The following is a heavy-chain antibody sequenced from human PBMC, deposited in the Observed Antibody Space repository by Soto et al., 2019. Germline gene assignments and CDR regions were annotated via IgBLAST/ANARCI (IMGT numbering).Heavy chain of an antibody. D-gene: IGHD2-21*02. CDR2: IYHGST. Sequence: QLQLQESGSGLVKPSQTLSLTCTVSGGSISSGGYSWSWIRQPPGKGLEWIGYIYHGSTYYNPSLKSRVTISVDRSKNQFSLKLSSVTAADTAVYYCASITYCGGDCYRGFDPWGQGTLVTVSS. CDR3: ASITYCGGDCYRGFDP. J-gene: IGHJ5*02. CDR1: GGSISSGGYS. V-gene: IGHV4-30-2*01.